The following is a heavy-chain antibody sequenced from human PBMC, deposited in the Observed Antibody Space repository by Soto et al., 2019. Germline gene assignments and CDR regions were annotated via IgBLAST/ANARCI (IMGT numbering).Heavy chain of an antibody. V-gene: IGHV1-18*04. CDR1: GYTFTNYG. J-gene: IGHJ6*02. CDR2: ISGYNGNT. Sequence: QVQLVESGAEVKKPGASVKVSCKASGYTFTNYGISWVRQAPGQGLEWMGWISGYNGNTEYAQKFQGRVTMTTDTPTNTAYMDLRSLRSDDTAVYYCARDREYYYDSSGNYYYHYGIDGWGQGTTVTVS. CDR3: ARDREYYYDSSGNYYYHYGIDG. D-gene: IGHD3-22*01.